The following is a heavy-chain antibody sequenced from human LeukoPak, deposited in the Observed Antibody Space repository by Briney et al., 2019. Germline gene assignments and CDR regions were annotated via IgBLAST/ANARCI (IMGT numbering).Heavy chain of an antibody. CDR2: ISSSSSYI. V-gene: IGHV3-21*01. Sequence: PGGSLRLSCAASGFTFSSYSMNWVRQAPGKGLEWVSSISSSSSYIYSADSVKGRFTISRDNAKNSLYLQMNSLRVEDTAVYYCARDRGDYVLGVDAFDIWGQGTMVTVSS. J-gene: IGHJ3*02. CDR1: GFTFSSYS. D-gene: IGHD4-17*01. CDR3: ARDRGDYVLGVDAFDI.